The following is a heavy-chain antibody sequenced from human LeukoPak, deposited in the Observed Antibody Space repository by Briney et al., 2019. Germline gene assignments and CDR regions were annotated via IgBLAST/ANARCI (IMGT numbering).Heavy chain of an antibody. J-gene: IGHJ4*02. CDR1: GFTFSSYA. D-gene: IGHD5-18*01. Sequence: GGSLRLSCAASGFTFSSYAMSWVRQAPGKGLEWVSAISGSGGSTYYADSVKGRFTISRDNSKNTLYLQMNSLRAEDTAVYYCAKGRASRGYSYDGVYWGQGALVTVSS. CDR2: ISGSGGST. V-gene: IGHV3-23*01. CDR3: AKGRASRGYSYDGVY.